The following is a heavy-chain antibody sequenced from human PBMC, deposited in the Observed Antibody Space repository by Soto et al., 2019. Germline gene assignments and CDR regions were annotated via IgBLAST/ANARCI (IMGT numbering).Heavy chain of an antibody. V-gene: IGHV4-30-4*01. CDR1: GGSISSGDYY. CDR3: ARHFYDTAMVKYYFDY. D-gene: IGHD5-18*01. CDR2: IYYSGST. J-gene: IGHJ4*02. Sequence: SETLSLTCTVSGGSISSGDYYWSWIRQPPGKGLEWIGYIYYSGSTYYNPSLKSRVTISVDTSKNQFSLKLSSVTAADTAVYYCARHFYDTAMVKYYFDYWGQGTLVTAPQ.